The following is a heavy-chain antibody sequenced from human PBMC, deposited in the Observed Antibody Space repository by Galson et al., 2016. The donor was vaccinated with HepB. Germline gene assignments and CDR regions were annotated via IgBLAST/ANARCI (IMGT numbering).Heavy chain of an antibody. Sequence: SLRLSCATSRFTLTTYAIHWVRQAPGKGLEWLAVIWFDGINKFYADSMKGRFTISRDDSKNTVYLQMNSLRVEDTAVYYCARSPPPATPTAGSLDIWGQGTVLTVSS. V-gene: IGHV3-33*01. CDR3: ARSPPPATPTAGSLDI. J-gene: IGHJ3*02. CDR1: RFTLTTYA. CDR2: IWFDGINK.